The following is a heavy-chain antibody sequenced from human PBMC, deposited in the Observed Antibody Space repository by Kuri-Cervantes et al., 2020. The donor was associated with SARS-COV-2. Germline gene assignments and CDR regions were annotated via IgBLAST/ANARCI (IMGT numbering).Heavy chain of an antibody. CDR2: ISYDGSNK. CDR3: ARPQGYCSGGSCPDAFDI. D-gene: IGHD2-15*01. CDR1: GFTVSSNY. Sequence: GGSLRLSCAASGFTVSSNYMSWVRQAPGKGLEWVAVISYDGSNKYYADSVKGRFTISRDNSKNTLYLQMSSLRAEDTAVYYCARPQGYCSGGSCPDAFDIWGQGTMVTVSS. V-gene: IGHV3-30-3*01. J-gene: IGHJ3*02.